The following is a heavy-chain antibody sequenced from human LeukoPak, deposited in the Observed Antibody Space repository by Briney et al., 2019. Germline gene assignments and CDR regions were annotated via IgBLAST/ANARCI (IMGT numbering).Heavy chain of an antibody. CDR3: ARRPPYDILTGTPFDY. CDR1: GYSISSGYY. D-gene: IGHD3-9*01. V-gene: IGHV4-38-2*01. Sequence: SETLSLTCAVSGYSISSGYYWGWIRQPPGMGLEWIGSIYHSGSTYYNPSLKSRVTISVDTSKNQFSLKLSSVTAADTAVYYCARRPPYDILTGTPFDYWGQGTLVTVSS. J-gene: IGHJ4*02. CDR2: IYHSGST.